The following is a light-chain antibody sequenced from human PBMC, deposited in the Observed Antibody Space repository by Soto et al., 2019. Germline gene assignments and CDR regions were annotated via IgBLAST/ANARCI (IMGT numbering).Light chain of an antibody. CDR2: GAS. CDR3: LQRSNWPPLLS. J-gene: IGKJ4*01. Sequence: DIQMTQSPTSLSASVGDRVTITCRASQSITTFLNWYQQKPGKAPELLIFGASRLQSGVPSRFSGGGSGTDFTLTISSLEPEDFAFYYCLQRSNWPPLLSFGGGTKVDIK. V-gene: IGKV1-39*01. CDR1: QSITTF.